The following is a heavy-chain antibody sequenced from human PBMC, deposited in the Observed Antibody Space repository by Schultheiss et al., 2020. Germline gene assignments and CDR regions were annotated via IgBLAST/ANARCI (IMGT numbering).Heavy chain of an antibody. J-gene: IGHJ5*02. D-gene: IGHD3-10*01. V-gene: IGHV4-59*12. CDR2: IYYSGST. CDR3: ARGFRDTNWFDP. CDR1: GGSISSYY. Sequence: SQTLSLTCTVSGGSISSYYWSWIRQPPGKGLEWIGYIYYSGSTYYNPSLKSRVTISVDTSKNQFSLKLSSVTAADTAVYYCARGFRDTNWFDPWGQGTLVTVSS.